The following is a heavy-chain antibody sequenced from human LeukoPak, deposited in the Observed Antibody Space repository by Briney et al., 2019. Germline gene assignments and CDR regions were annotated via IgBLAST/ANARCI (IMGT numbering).Heavy chain of an antibody. CDR3: ARDPLRRIAAAGYFDY. CDR2: IIPIFGTA. CDR1: GGTFSSYG. D-gene: IGHD6-13*01. J-gene: IGHJ4*02. Sequence: ASVKVSCKASGGTFSSYGVSWVRQAPGQGLEWMGGIIPIFGTANYAQKFQGRVTITADESTRTAYMELSSLRSEDTAVYYCARDPLRRIAAAGYFDYWGQGTLVTVSS. V-gene: IGHV1-69*13.